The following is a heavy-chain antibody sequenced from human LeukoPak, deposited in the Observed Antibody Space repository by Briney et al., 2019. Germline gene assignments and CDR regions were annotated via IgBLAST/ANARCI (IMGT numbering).Heavy chain of an antibody. V-gene: IGHV4-4*07. Sequence: PSETLSLTCTVSGGSISSYYWGWIRQPAGKGLEWIGRIYTSGSTNYNPSLKSRVTISVDTSKNQFSLKLSSVTAADTAVYYCARLTTGLQGGGYFDYWGQGTLVTVSS. CDR1: GGSISSYY. J-gene: IGHJ4*02. CDR2: IYTSGST. D-gene: IGHD5-24*01. CDR3: ARLTTGLQGGGYFDY.